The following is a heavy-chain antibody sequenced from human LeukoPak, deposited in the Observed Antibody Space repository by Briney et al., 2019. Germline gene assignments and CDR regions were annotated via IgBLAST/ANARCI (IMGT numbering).Heavy chain of an antibody. Sequence: GGSLRLSCAASGFTFSNYAMSWVRQAPGKGLEWVSAITSDGDYTYYADSVKGRFTISRDNSKNTLYLQMSSLRAEDTAVYYCASRSGYSYGHFAYWGQGTLVTVSS. J-gene: IGHJ4*02. CDR1: GFTFSNYA. D-gene: IGHD5-18*01. V-gene: IGHV3-23*01. CDR2: ITSDGDYT. CDR3: ASRSGYSYGHFAY.